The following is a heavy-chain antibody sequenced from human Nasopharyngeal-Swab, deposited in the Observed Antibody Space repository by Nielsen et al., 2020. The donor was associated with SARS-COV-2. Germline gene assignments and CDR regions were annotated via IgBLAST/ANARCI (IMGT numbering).Heavy chain of an antibody. CDR3: TRCGGGCYSGRDY. Sequence: GGSLRLSCAASGFTFSDSAIHWVRQASGEGLEWVARIRSKGNNYATAYSASVKGRFIIFRDDPTNTVYLQMNSLKTEDTAMYYCTRCGGGCYSGRDYWGQGTLVTVSS. V-gene: IGHV3-73*01. CDR2: IRSKGNNYAT. D-gene: IGHD2-15*01. J-gene: IGHJ4*02. CDR1: GFTFSDSA.